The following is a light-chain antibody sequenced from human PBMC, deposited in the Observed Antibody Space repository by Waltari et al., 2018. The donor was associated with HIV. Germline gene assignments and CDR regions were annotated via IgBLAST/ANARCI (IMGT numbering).Light chain of an antibody. CDR3: CSCSVTNSLWV. J-gene: IGLJ3*02. V-gene: IGLV2-23*02. CDR1: TSEIDIYNP. CDR2: EVN. Sequence: QSALTQAASVSASLGQSIHISCPATTSEIDIYNPVSWYQHHPGKAPKLILYEVNKRPSGVSNRFSGSRSGNTTSLTITGLLADDEADYYCCSCSVTNSLWVFGGGTKVTVV.